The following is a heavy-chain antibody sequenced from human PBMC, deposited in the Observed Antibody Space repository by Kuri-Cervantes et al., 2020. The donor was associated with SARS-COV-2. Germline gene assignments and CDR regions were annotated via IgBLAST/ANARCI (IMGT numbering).Heavy chain of an antibody. V-gene: IGHV3-48*03. Sequence: GGSLRLSCAASGFTFSSYEMNWVRQAPGKGLEWVSYISSSGSTIYYADSVKGRFTISRDNAKNSLYLQMNSLRAEDTAVYYCARARFDAFDFWGQGTMVTVSS. CDR3: ARARFDAFDF. J-gene: IGHJ3*01. CDR2: ISSSGSTI. CDR1: GFTFSSYE.